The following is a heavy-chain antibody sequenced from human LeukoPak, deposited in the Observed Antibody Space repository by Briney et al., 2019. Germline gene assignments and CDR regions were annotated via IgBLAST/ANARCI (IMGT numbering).Heavy chain of an antibody. J-gene: IGHJ4*02. Sequence: SVKVSCKASGGTFSSYAISWVRQAPGQGLEWMGRIIPIFGTANYAQKFQGRVTITTDESTSTAYMELSSLRSEDTAVYYCAGDGIAARTDPFDYWGQGTLVTVSS. D-gene: IGHD6-6*01. CDR1: GGTFSSYA. CDR3: AGDGIAARTDPFDY. V-gene: IGHV1-69*05. CDR2: IIPIFGTA.